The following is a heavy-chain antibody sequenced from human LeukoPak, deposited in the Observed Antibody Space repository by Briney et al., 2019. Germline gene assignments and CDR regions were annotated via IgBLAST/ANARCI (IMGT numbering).Heavy chain of an antibody. Sequence: GGSLRLSCAASGFTFSSYWMSWVRQAPGKGLEWVANIKQDGSEKYYVDSVKGRFTISRDNAKNSLYLQMNSLRAEDTAVYYCARGIAARLLVYVYWGQGTLVTVSS. J-gene: IGHJ4*02. V-gene: IGHV3-7*04. D-gene: IGHD6-6*01. CDR2: IKQDGSEK. CDR1: GFTFSSYW. CDR3: ARGIAARLLVYVY.